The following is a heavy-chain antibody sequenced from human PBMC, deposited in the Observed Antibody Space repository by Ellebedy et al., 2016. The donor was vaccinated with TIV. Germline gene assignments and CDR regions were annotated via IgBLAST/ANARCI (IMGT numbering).Heavy chain of an antibody. CDR3: ARGESNVLARRLDY. J-gene: IGHJ4*02. D-gene: IGHD6-6*01. Sequence: MPSETLSLTCTASDNSISSYYWSWLRQPPGKGLEWIGYIYYSGSTNYNPSLKSRVAISVDTSKNQFSLSLPSVTAADTAVYFCARGESNVLARRLDYWGLGTLVTVSS. CDR1: DNSISSYY. CDR2: IYYSGST. V-gene: IGHV4-59*12.